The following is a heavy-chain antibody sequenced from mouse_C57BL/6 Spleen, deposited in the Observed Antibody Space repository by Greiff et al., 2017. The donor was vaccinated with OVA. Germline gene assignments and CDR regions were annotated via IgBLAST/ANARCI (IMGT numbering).Heavy chain of an antibody. Sequence: VQLQQSGPGLVQPSQSLSITCTVSGFSLTSYGVHWVRQSPGKGLEWLGVIWSGGSTDYNAAFISRLSISKDNSKSQVFFKMNSLQADDTAIYYCARGGYDYGDYAMDYWGQGTSVTVSS. D-gene: IGHD2-4*01. CDR3: ARGGYDYGDYAMDY. CDR1: GFSLTSYG. J-gene: IGHJ4*01. CDR2: IWSGGST. V-gene: IGHV2-2*01.